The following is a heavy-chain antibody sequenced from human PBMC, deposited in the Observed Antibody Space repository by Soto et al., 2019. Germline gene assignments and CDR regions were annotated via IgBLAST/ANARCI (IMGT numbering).Heavy chain of an antibody. J-gene: IGHJ3*01. CDR1: GYTFTSSG. CDR2: ISAHTGSS. D-gene: IGHD3-22*01. CDR3: ARGFFYPGSDSGGYSFDAFDF. V-gene: IGHV1-18*01. Sequence: SVKVSCKASGYTFTSSGMSWVRQAPGQGLEWMGWISAHTGSSEYAQRFQGRVTMTTDRSTSTAYMELRSLRSDDTAVYYCARGFFYPGSDSGGYSFDAFDFWGPGNLVTGS.